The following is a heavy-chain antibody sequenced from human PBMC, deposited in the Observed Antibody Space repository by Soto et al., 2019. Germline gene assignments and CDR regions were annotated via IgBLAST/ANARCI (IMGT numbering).Heavy chain of an antibody. CDR1: GGTFSSYA. CDR2: IIPIFGTA. J-gene: IGHJ6*02. V-gene: IGHV1-69*13. D-gene: IGHD6-6*01. Sequence: GPSVKVSCKASGGTFSSYAISWVRQAPGQGLEWMGGIIPIFGTANYAQKFQGRVTITADESTSTAYMELSSLRSEDTAVYYCARDLLFPHSSSSPQLLLRTTNYYYYGMDVWGQGTTVTVSS. CDR3: ARDLLFPHSSSSPQLLLRTTNYYYYGMDV.